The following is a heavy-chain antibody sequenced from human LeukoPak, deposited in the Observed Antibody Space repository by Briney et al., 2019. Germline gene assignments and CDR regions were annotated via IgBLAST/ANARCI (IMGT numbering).Heavy chain of an antibody. CDR3: ARGLGDSSGYYWTDYYYYYGMDV. D-gene: IGHD3-22*01. Sequence: PGGSLRLSCTASGFTFSSYAMSWVRQAPGKGLEWVANIKQDGSEKYYVDSVKGRFTISRDNAKNSLYLQMNSLRAEDTAVYYCARGLGDSSGYYWTDYYYYYGMDVWGQGTTVTVSS. CDR2: IKQDGSEK. CDR1: GFTFSSYA. V-gene: IGHV3-7*01. J-gene: IGHJ6*02.